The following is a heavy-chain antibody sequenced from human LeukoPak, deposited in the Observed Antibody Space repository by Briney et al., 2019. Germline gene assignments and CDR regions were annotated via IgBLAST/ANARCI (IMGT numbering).Heavy chain of an antibody. CDR1: GFTFSSYW. J-gene: IGHJ4*02. Sequence: AGGSLRLSCAASGFTFSSYWMSWVRQAPGKGLEWVASIRQDGSEKHYVDSVKGRFTISRDNAKNSLSLKMNSLRAEDTALYYCARPHWGFDSWGQGTLVTVSS. D-gene: IGHD7-27*01. CDR3: ARPHWGFDS. CDR2: IRQDGSEK. V-gene: IGHV3-7*01.